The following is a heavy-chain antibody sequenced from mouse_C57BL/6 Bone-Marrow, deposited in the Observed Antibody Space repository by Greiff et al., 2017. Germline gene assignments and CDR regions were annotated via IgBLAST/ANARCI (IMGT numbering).Heavy chain of an antibody. CDR3: ARELTGKGGFAY. CDR1: GYSFTDYN. CDR2: INPNNGTT. D-gene: IGHD4-1*01. V-gene: IGHV1-39*01. J-gene: IGHJ3*01. Sequence: EVQLVESGPELVKPGASVKISCKASGYSFTDYNMNWVKQSNGKSLEWIGVINPNNGTTSYNQKFKGKATLTVDPSSRTAYMQLNSLTSEDAAVYYCARELTGKGGFAYWGQGTLVTVSA.